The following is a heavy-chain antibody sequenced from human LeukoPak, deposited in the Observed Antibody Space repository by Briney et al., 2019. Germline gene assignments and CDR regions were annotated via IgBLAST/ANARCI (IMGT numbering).Heavy chain of an antibody. CDR2: INPNSGGT. J-gene: IGHJ5*02. V-gene: IGHV1-2*02. CDR1: GYTFTGYY. D-gene: IGHD3-22*01. CDR3: ARDSTYYYDSSGFRRWFDP. Sequence: ASVKVSCKAPGYTFTGYYMHWVRQAPGQGLEWMGWINPNSGGTNYAQKFQGRVTVTRDTSISTAYMELSRLRSDDTAVYYCARDSTYYYDSSGFRRWFDPWGQGTLVTVSS.